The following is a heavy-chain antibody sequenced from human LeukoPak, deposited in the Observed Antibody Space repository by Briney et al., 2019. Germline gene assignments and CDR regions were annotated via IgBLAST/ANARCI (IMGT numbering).Heavy chain of an antibody. CDR1: GFTFSSYA. D-gene: IGHD3-9*01. Sequence: GGSLRPSCAASGFTFSSYAMSWVRQAPGKGLEWVSAISGSGGSTYYADSVKGRFTISRDNSKNTLYLQMNSLRAEDTAVYYCAKDLRNFRYFDLTDAFDIWGQGTMVTVSS. CDR2: ISGSGGST. V-gene: IGHV3-23*01. J-gene: IGHJ3*02. CDR3: AKDLRNFRYFDLTDAFDI.